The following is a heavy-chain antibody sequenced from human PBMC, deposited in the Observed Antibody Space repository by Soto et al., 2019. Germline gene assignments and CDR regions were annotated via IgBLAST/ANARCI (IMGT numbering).Heavy chain of an antibody. CDR3: ARASSDYGDYVFDY. J-gene: IGHJ4*02. Sequence: GESLKISCAASGFTVSSNYMSWVRQAPGKGLEWVSVIYSGGSTYYADSVKGRFTISRDNSKNTLYLQMNSLRAEDTAVYYCARASSDYGDYVFDYWGQGTLVTVSS. D-gene: IGHD4-17*01. CDR2: IYSGGST. V-gene: IGHV3-66*01. CDR1: GFTVSSNY.